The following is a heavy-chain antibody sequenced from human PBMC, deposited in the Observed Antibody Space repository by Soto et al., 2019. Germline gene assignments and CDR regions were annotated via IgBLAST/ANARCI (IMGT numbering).Heavy chain of an antibody. J-gene: IGHJ3*02. Sequence: SETLSLTCTVSGGSISSYYWSWIRQPPGKGLEWIGYIYYSGSTNYNPSLKSRVTISVDTSKNQFSLKLSSVTAADTAVYYCAAQDYCSSTSCYEGAFDIWGQGTMVTVSS. CDR1: GGSISSYY. D-gene: IGHD2-2*01. CDR3: AAQDYCSSTSCYEGAFDI. V-gene: IGHV4-59*01. CDR2: IYYSGST.